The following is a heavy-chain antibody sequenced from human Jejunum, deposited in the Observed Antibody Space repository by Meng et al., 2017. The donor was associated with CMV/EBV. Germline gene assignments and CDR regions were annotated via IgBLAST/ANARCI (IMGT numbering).Heavy chain of an antibody. CDR2: IGSSSSYI. V-gene: IGHV3-21*01. J-gene: IGHJ3*02. CDR1: GFTFSSCS. CDR3: ARLFTTTFGHSFDI. D-gene: IGHD2-21*01. Sequence: SGFTFSSCSMNWVRQAPGQGLGWVSSIGSSSSYIYYPDSMRGRFTISRDNAKNSLYMQMNSLRAEDTAVYYCARLFTTTFGHSFDIWGQGTMVTVSS.